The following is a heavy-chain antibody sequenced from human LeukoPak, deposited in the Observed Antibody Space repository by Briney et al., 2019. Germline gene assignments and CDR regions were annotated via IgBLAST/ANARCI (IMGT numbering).Heavy chain of an antibody. CDR3: ARENPGDIEVAEAFDI. CDR1: GFPIRNNY. CDR2: IYGGRST. J-gene: IGHJ3*02. V-gene: IGHV3-66*01. D-gene: IGHD6-19*01. Sequence: GGSLRLSCAASGFPIRNNYMHWVRQAPGKGLEWVSVIYGGRSTNYADSVTGRFTISRDNSKNTLYLQMNSLTAADTALYYCARENPGDIEVAEAFDIWGQGTMVTVSS.